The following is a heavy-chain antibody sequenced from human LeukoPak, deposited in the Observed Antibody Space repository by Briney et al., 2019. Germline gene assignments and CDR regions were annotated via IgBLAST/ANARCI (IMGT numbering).Heavy chain of an antibody. D-gene: IGHD2-15*01. CDR3: ARDPDCSGGSCYLTNWFDP. Sequence: GASVKVSCKASGYTFTGYYMHWVRQAPGQGLEWMGWINPNSGGTNYAQKFQGRVTMTRDTSISTAYMELSRLRSDDTAVYYCARDPDCSGGSCYLTNWFDPWSQGTLVTVSS. J-gene: IGHJ5*02. CDR2: INPNSGGT. CDR1: GYTFTGYY. V-gene: IGHV1-2*02.